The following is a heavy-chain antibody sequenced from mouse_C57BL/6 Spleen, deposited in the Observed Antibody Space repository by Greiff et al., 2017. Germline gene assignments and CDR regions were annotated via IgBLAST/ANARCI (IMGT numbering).Heavy chain of an antibody. CDR2: ISYDGSN. CDR3: ARDGYYGLYYFDY. CDR1: GYSITSGYY. V-gene: IGHV3-6*01. J-gene: IGHJ2*01. Sequence: EVKLVESGPGLVKPSQSLSLTCSVTGYSITSGYYWNWIRQFPGNKLEWMGYISYDGSNNYNPSLKNRISITRDPSKNQFFLKLNSVTTEDTATYYCARDGYYGLYYFDYWGQGTTLTVSS. D-gene: IGHD1-1*01.